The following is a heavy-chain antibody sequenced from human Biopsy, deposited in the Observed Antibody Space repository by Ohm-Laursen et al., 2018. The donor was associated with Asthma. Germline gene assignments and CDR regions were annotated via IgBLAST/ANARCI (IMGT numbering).Heavy chain of an antibody. V-gene: IGHV3-30*18. D-gene: IGHD6-13*01. CDR2: ITHDGSRM. Sequence: SLRLSCSASGFAFGKYGMYWARQAPGKGLQWVAVITHDGSRMYYADSVRGRFTISRDNSRNTLYLEMSSLRVDDTAAYYCAKNNDQQLTYWGRGTLVTVSS. CDR1: GFAFGKYG. CDR3: AKNNDQQLTY. J-gene: IGHJ4*02.